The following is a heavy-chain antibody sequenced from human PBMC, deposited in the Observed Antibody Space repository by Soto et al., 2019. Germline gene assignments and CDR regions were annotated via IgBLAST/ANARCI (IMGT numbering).Heavy chain of an antibody. V-gene: IGHV4-30-4*01. CDR2: IYYSGIT. J-gene: IGHJ3*02. CDR1: GGPISSGDYY. Sequence: QVQLQESGPGLVKPSQTLSLTCTVSGGPISSGDYYWSGIRPPPGKVVEWIGYIYYSGITYSNPSLKXXVTISVDTSKNQFSLKLSSVTAADTAVYYCAGYWGGRAFDIWGQGTMVTVSS. CDR3: AGYWGGRAFDI. D-gene: IGHD7-27*01.